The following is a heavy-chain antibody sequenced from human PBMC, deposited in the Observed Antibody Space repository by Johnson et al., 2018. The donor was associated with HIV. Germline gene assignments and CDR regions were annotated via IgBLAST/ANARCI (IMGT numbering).Heavy chain of an antibody. V-gene: IGHV3-11*01. J-gene: IGHJ3*02. CDR3: AKTSRGSSWFDAFDI. CDR2: IRTSSSTI. Sequence: QEQLVESGGGLVKPGGSLRLSCAASGFTFSDYYMSWIRQAPGKGPEWISYIRTSSSTIGYAASVKGRFTISRDNSKNTLYLQMNSLRAEDTAVYYCAKTSRGSSWFDAFDIWGQGTMVTVS. D-gene: IGHD6-13*01. CDR1: GFTFSDYY.